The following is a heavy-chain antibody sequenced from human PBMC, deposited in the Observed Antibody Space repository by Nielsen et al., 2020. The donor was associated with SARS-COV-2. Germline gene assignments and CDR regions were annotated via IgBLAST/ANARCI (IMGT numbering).Heavy chain of an antibody. V-gene: IGHV4-34*01. CDR3: ARGGYYYGSGSYLPDY. D-gene: IGHD3-10*01. J-gene: IGHJ4*02. CDR2: INHSGST. Sequence: SETLSLTCAVYNGSLSGFYWSWIRQPPGKGLEWIGEINHSGSTNYNSSLKSRVTISVDKSKNQFSLKLSSVTAADTAVYYCARGGYYYGSGSYLPDYWGQGTLVTVSS. CDR1: NGSLSGFY.